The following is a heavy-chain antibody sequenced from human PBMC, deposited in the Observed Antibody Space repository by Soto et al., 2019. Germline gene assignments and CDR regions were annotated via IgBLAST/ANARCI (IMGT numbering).Heavy chain of an antibody. Sequence: KPSETLSLTCTVSGGSISSGGYYWSWIRQHPGKGLEWIGYIYYSGSTYYNPSLKSRVTISVDTSKNQFSLKLSSVTAADTAVYYCASGRYDFGVVPIDYWGQGTLVTVSS. CDR3: ASGRYDFGVVPIDY. CDR2: IYYSGST. V-gene: IGHV4-31*03. D-gene: IGHD3-3*01. J-gene: IGHJ4*02. CDR1: GGSISSGGYY.